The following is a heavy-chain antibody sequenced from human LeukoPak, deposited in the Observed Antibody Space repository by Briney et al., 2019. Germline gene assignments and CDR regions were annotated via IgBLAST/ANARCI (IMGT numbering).Heavy chain of an antibody. CDR1: GFTFITYS. CDR2: ISGSGGST. J-gene: IGHJ4*02. D-gene: IGHD2-8*02. Sequence: GGSLRLSCAASGFTFITYSMNWVRQAPGKGLEWVSAISGSGGSTYYADSVKGRFTISRDNSKNTLYLQMNSLRAEDTAVYYCAKAVEDGLPRYYFDYWGQGTLVTVSS. V-gene: IGHV3-23*01. CDR3: AKAVEDGLPRYYFDY.